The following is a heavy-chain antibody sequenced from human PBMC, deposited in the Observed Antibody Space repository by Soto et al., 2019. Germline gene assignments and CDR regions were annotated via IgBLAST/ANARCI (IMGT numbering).Heavy chain of an antibody. D-gene: IGHD3-3*01. J-gene: IGHJ4*02. CDR2: ISGSDGKT. CDR3: ARWSYLDY. Sequence: PWGSLRLSCAASGFSFGSYALSWCRQAPGKGLEWVSTISGSDGKTFYADSVKGRFSISRDTSQSTLYLQMNSLRADDTAMYYCARWSYLDYWGQGTRVTVSS. CDR1: GFSFGSYA. V-gene: IGHV3-23*01.